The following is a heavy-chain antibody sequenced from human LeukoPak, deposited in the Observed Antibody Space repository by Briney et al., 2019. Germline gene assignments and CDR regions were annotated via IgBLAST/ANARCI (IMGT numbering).Heavy chain of an antibody. Sequence: GGSLTLSRVAYRFTFRSYAMSWVPQPPGKGLEWVSAISGSGGSTYYADSVKGRFTISRDDSRNTVYIQLNNLRVEDTAVYYCAKASWFSNADAVLWGQGTLVTGS. D-gene: IGHD1-1*01. V-gene: IGHV3-23*01. CDR2: ISGSGGST. J-gene: IGHJ4*02. CDR1: RFTFRSYA. CDR3: AKASWFSNADAVL.